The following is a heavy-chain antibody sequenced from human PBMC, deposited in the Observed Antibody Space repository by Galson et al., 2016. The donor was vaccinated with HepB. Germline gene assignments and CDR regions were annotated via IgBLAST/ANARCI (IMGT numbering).Heavy chain of an antibody. CDR1: GGSMSDRLYS. V-gene: IGHV4-39*01. CDR2: MYYSGNT. J-gene: IGHJ2*01. Sequence: SETLSLTCTVAGGSMSDRLYSWGWIRQPPGKGLEWIGTMYYSGNTYHNPSLKSRLTISVDTSKDQFSLKLSSVTAADTAVYYCARQPGYYYDSSGYYYLNNQGNWYFDTRGRGALVTVSS. D-gene: IGHD3-22*01. CDR3: ARQPGYYYDSSGYYYLNNQGNWYFDT.